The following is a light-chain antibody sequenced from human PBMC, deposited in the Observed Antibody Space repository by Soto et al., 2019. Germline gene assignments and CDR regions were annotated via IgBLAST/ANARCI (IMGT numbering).Light chain of an antibody. Sequence: QSALTQPASVSGSPGQSITISCTGTSSEIGGYNYVSWYQQHPGKAPKLMIYGVSNRPSGVSGRFFGSKSGNTASLTISGLQPEDEADYYCSSYRSSIIPVVFGGGTKLTVL. CDR3: SSYRSSIIPVV. J-gene: IGLJ2*01. V-gene: IGLV2-14*01. CDR2: GVS. CDR1: SSEIGGYNY.